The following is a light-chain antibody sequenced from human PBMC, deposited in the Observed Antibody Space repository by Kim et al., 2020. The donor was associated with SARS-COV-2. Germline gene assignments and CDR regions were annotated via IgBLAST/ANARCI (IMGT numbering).Light chain of an antibody. CDR2: GAS. CDR3: QQYNNWPLT. CDR1: QSVGSN. V-gene: IGKV3-15*01. J-gene: IGKJ4*01. Sequence: EIVMTQSPATLSVSPGERATLSCRASQSVGSNLAWYQHKPGQAPRLLIYGASTRATGIPDRFSGSGSGTEFTLTISSLQSEDFAVYYCQQYNNWPLTFGGGTKVEIK.